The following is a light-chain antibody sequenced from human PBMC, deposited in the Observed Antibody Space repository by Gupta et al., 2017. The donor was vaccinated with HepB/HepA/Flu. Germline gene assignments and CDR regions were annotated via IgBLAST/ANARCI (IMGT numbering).Light chain of an antibody. CDR2: AAS. CDR1: QSISSY. V-gene: IGKV1-39*01. J-gene: IGKJ3*01. Sequence: DIQMTQSPSSLSASVGDRVTITCLASQSISSYLNWYQQKPGKAPNLLIYAASTLQSGVPSRFSGSGSGTDFTLTISRLQPEDFATYYCQQSDNTPNTFGHGTKLDIK. CDR3: QQSDNTPNT.